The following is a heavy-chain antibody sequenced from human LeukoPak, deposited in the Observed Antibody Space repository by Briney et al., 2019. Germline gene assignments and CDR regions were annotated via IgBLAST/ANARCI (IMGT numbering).Heavy chain of an antibody. CDR1: GFSFNNYA. J-gene: IGHJ4*02. Sequence: PGGSLRLSCAASGFSFNNYAMYWVRQAPGKGLEWVALISYDGGDKYYAESMKGRITISRDNAENTLYLQMNTLRPDDTAFYFCVKEGVEYSYSYGDYWGQGTLVTVSS. D-gene: IGHD3-16*01. CDR2: ISYDGGDK. V-gene: IGHV3-30*18. CDR3: VKEGVEYSYSYGDY.